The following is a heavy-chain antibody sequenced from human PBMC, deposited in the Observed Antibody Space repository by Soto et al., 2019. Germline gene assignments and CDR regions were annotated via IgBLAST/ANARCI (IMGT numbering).Heavy chain of an antibody. Sequence: QVQLQQWGAGLLKPSETLSLTCAVYGGSFSGYYCCWIRQPPGKGLEWIGEINHSGSTNYNPSLKSRGTMSVDTTKNRLSLKLSSVTAADTAVYYCARAAGYSSGWYGIDDAFDIWGQGTTVTVSS. D-gene: IGHD6-19*01. CDR1: GGSFSGYY. V-gene: IGHV4-34*01. J-gene: IGHJ3*02. CDR3: ARAAGYSSGWYGIDDAFDI. CDR2: INHSGST.